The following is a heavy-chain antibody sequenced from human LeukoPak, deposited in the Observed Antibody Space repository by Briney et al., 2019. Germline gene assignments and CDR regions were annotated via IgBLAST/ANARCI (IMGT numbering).Heavy chain of an antibody. D-gene: IGHD2-2*03. V-gene: IGHV1-18*01. CDR1: GYTFASFG. J-gene: IGHJ6*03. Sequence: ASVKVTCKASGYTFASFGITWVRQAPGQGLEWMGWINTHNGDTNYAQKLQGRVTMTTDTSTSTAYMELRSLRSDDTAVYYCARDGYRLSGYFYYMDVWGKGTTVTVSS. CDR3: ARDGYRLSGYFYYMDV. CDR2: INTHNGDT.